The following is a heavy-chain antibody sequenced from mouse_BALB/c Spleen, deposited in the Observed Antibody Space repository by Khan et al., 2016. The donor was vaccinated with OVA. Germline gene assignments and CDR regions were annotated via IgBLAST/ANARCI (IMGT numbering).Heavy chain of an antibody. V-gene: IGHV3-2*02. J-gene: IGHJ4*01. CDR3: ARKNYYGYGMDY. D-gene: IGHD1-1*01. CDR1: GYSITSAYA. Sequence: EVQLQESGPGLVKPSQSLSLTCTVTGYSITSAYAWNWIRQFPGTKLEWMGYISYSGSTSYNPSLRSRISITRDTSKNQFFLQLNSVTTEDTATYYCARKNYYGYGMDYWGQGTSVTVSS. CDR2: ISYSGST.